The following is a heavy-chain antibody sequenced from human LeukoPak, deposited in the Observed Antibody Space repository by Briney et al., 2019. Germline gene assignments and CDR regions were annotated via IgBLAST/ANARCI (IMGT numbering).Heavy chain of an antibody. J-gene: IGHJ6*02. D-gene: IGHD6-6*01. CDR1: GFTFSSYA. Sequence: GGSLRLSCAASGFTFSSYAMHWVRQAPGKGLEWVAVISYDGSNKYYADSVKGRFTISRDNSKNTLYLQMNSLRAGDTAVYYCARGGSSQRKAYYYYGMDVWGQGTTVTVSS. V-gene: IGHV3-30-3*01. CDR2: ISYDGSNK. CDR3: ARGGSSQRKAYYYYGMDV.